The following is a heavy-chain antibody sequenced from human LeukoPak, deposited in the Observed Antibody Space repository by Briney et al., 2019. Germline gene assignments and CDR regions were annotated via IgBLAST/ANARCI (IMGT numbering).Heavy chain of an antibody. J-gene: IGHJ4*02. Sequence: PGGSLRLSCAASGFTFSSYAMHWVRQAPGKGLEWVSAISGSYGSTYYADSVKGRFTISRDNSKNMLYLQMNSLRAEDTAIYYCAKETYIVVVPGALFDYWGQGTLVTVSS. CDR1: GFTFSSYA. V-gene: IGHV3-23*01. CDR3: AKETYIVVVPGALFDY. CDR2: ISGSYGST. D-gene: IGHD2-2*01.